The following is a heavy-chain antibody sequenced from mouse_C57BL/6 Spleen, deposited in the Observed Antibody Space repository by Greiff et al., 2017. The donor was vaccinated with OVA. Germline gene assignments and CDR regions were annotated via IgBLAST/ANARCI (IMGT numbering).Heavy chain of an antibody. V-gene: IGHV1-19*01. CDR3: AKTNAEDAMDY. CDR2: INPYNGGT. CDR1: GYTFTDYY. J-gene: IGHJ4*01. Sequence: VQLQQSGPVLVKPGASVKMSCKASGYTFTDYYMNWVKQSHGKSLEWIGVINPYNGGTSYNQKFKGKATLTVDKSSSTAYMALNSLTSEDSAVYYCAKTNAEDAMDYWGQGTSVTVSS.